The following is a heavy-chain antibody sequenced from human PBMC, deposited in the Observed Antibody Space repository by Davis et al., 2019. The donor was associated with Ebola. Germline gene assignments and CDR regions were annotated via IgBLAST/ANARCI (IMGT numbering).Heavy chain of an antibody. CDR2: IIP. CDR3: ARDKHLMQPFDY. CDR1: GYTFTSYY. V-gene: IGHV1-69*13. J-gene: IGHJ4*02. Sequence: AASVKVSCKASGYTFTSYYMHWVRQAPGQGLEWMGGIIPQKFQGRVTITADESTSTAYMELSSLRSEDTAVYYCARDKHLMQPFDYWGQGTLVTVSS. D-gene: IGHD6-13*01.